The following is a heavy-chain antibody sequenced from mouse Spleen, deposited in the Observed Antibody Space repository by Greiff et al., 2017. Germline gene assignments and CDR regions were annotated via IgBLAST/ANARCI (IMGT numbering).Heavy chain of an antibody. CDR2: ISYDGSN. J-gene: IGHJ2*01. V-gene: IGHV3-6*01. Sequence: ESGPGLVKPSQSLSLTCSVTGYSITSGYYWNWIRQFPGNKLEWMGYISYDGSNNYNPSLKNRISITRDTSKNQFFLKLNSVTTEDTATYYCARANWVYFDYWGQGTTLTVSS. CDR3: ARANWVYFDY. D-gene: IGHD4-1*01. CDR1: GYSITSGYY.